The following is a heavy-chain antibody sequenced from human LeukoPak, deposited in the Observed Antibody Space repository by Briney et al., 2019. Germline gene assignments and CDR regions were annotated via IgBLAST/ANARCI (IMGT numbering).Heavy chain of an antibody. V-gene: IGHV3-21*06. CDR1: GLPFSSHT. J-gene: IGHJ4*02. D-gene: IGHD1/OR15-1a*01. CDR3: ARGGGGGTTVWYYFDN. Sequence: PGGSLRLSCAASGLPFSSHTINWVRQAPGKGLEWVSCISSSGRYIYYADSVKGRFTISRDNARNSVSLQMNSLRVEDTAVYYFARGGGGGTTVWYYFDNWGQGTQDTVSS. CDR2: ISSSGRYI.